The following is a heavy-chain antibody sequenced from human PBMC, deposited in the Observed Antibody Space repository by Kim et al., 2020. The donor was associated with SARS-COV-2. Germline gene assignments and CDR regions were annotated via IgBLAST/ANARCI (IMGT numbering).Heavy chain of an antibody. V-gene: IGHV4-39*07. CDR1: GGSTNHFTYC. Sequence: SETLSLTCTVSGGSTNHFTYCWGWIRQPPGKGLEWIGNVCDSGNVFYNPSLKSRVTISLDTSENQFSLRLNSVTAADTAVYYCAGDLASRGEYYYDGVPYPLKEDWYFDLWGRGTMVTVSS. J-gene: IGHJ2*01. D-gene: IGHD3-22*01. CDR2: VCDSGNV. CDR3: AGDLASRGEYYYDGVPYPLKEDWYFDL.